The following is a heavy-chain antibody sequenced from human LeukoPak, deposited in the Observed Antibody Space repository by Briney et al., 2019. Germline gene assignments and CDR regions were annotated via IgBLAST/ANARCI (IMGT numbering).Heavy chain of an antibody. CDR1: GFTFSDYY. CDR2: ISSSSSYT. J-gene: IGHJ4*02. CDR3: ARVSGSSWYAIDY. Sequence: GGSLRLFCAASGFTFSDYYMSWIRQAPGKGLEWVSYISSSSSYTNYADSVKGRFTISRDNAKNSLYLQMNSLRAEDTAVYYCARVSGSSWYAIDYWGQGTLVTVSS. V-gene: IGHV3-11*06. D-gene: IGHD6-13*01.